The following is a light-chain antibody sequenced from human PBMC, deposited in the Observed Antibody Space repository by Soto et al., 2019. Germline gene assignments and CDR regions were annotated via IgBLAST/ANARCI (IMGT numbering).Light chain of an antibody. V-gene: IGKV3-20*01. CDR2: GAS. CDR1: QSVSNNY. CDR3: QQYGSSPPEKT. J-gene: IGKJ1*01. Sequence: EIVLTQSPGTLSLSPGERATLSCRASQSVSNNYLACYQQKPGQAPRLLIYGASSRATGIPDRFSGSGSGTDFTLTISRLEPEDFAVYYCQQYGSSPPEKTFGQGTKVEI.